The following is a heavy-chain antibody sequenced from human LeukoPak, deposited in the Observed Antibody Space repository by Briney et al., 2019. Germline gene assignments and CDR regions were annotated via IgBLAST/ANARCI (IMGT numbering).Heavy chain of an antibody. CDR1: GYTFTSYY. CDR2: INPSGGST. CDR3: ARVSHYYGSCV. D-gene: IGHD3-10*01. V-gene: IGHV1-46*01. Sequence: ASVKVSCKASGYTFTSYYMHWVRQAPRQGLEWMRIINPSGGSTSYAQKFQGRVTMTRDTSTSTVYMELSSLRSEDTAVYYCARVSHYYGSCVWGQGTTVTVSS. J-gene: IGHJ6*02.